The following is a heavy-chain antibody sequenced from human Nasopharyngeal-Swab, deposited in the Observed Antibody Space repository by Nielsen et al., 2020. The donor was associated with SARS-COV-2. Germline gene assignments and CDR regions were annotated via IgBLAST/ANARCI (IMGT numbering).Heavy chain of an antibody. CDR1: GGSISSGSYY. CDR2: IYTSGST. J-gene: IGHJ4*02. CDR3: ARVTGYSSGWRGFDY. V-gene: IGHV4-61*02. D-gene: IGHD6-19*01. Sequence: SETLSLTCTVSGGSISSGSYYWSWIRQPAGKGLEWIGRIYTSGSTNYNPSLKSRVAISVETSKNQFSLKLSSVTAADTAVYYCARVTGYSSGWRGFDYWGQGTLVTVSS.